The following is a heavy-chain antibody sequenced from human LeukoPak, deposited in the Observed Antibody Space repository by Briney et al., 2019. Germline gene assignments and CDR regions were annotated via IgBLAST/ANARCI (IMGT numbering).Heavy chain of an antibody. D-gene: IGHD1-26*01. V-gene: IGHV3-64D*09. CDR2: INDNGGRT. Sequence: PGRSLRLSCSASGFTFSRYAMHWVRQAPGKGLEYVSGINDNGGRTHYGDSVKGRFSISRDNSKNTLHLQMSTLRAEDTALYYCVKDVGGSYAFGYWGQGILVTVAS. CDR1: GFTFSRYA. CDR3: VKDVGGSYAFGY. J-gene: IGHJ4*02.